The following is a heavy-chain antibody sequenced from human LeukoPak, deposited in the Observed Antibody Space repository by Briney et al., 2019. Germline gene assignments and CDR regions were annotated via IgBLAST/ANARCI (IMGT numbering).Heavy chain of an antibody. CDR1: GGSFSGYY. Sequence: PSETLSFTCAVYGGSFSGYYWSWIRQPPGKGLEWIGEINHSGSTNYNPSLKSRVTISVDTSKNQFSLKLSSVTAADTAVYYCASLRYSSSRPNYYYYYMDVWGKGTTVTVSS. CDR2: INHSGST. V-gene: IGHV4-34*01. J-gene: IGHJ6*03. D-gene: IGHD6-6*01. CDR3: ASLRYSSSRPNYYYYYMDV.